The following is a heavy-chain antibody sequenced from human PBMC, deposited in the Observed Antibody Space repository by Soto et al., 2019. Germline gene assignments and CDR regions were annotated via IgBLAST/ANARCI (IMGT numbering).Heavy chain of an antibody. CDR3: ARECLLLWFGELLGSWFDP. Sequence: PSETLSLTCTVSGGSISSGGYYWSWIRQHPGKGLEWIGYIYYSGSTYYNPSLRSRVTISVDTSKNQFSLKLTSVTAADTAVYYCARECLLLWFGELLGSWFDPWGQGTLVTVSS. V-gene: IGHV4-31*02. D-gene: IGHD3-10*01. CDR2: IYYSGST. CDR1: GGSISSGGYY. J-gene: IGHJ5*02.